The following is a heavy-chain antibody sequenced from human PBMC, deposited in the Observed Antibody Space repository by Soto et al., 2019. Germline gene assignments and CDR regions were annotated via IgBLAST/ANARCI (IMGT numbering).Heavy chain of an antibody. Sequence: SETLSLTCAVYGGSFSGYYWSWVRQPPGKGLEWIGEINHSGSTNYNPSLKSRVTISVDKSKNQFSLKLSSVTAADTAVYYCARVPWGWSGYFGYYNYGMDVWGQATTVTVSS. V-gene: IGHV4-34*01. CDR3: ARVPWGWSGYFGYYNYGMDV. D-gene: IGHD3-3*01. CDR2: INHSGST. CDR1: GGSFSGYY. J-gene: IGHJ6*02.